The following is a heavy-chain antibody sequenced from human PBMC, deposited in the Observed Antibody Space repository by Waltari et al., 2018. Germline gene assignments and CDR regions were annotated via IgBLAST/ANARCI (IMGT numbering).Heavy chain of an antibody. CDR1: GFTFDDYA. D-gene: IGHD6-19*01. V-gene: IGHV3-66*01. Sequence: EVQLVESGGGLVQPGRSLRLSCAASGFTFDDYAMHWVRQAPGKGLEWVSVIYSGGSTYYADAVKGRFTISRDNSKNTLYLQMNSLRAEDTAVYYCAKCGGSGWCWYFDLWGRGTLVTVSS. CDR3: AKCGGSGWCWYFDL. J-gene: IGHJ2*01. CDR2: IYSGGST.